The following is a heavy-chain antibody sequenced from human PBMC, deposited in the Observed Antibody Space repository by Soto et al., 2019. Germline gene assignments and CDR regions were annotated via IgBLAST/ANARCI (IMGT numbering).Heavy chain of an antibody. Sequence: QVQLVESGGGVVQPGRSLRLSCAASGFTFSSYGMHWVRQAPGKGLEWVAVISYDGSNKYYADSVKGRFTISRDNSKNXLXXQMNCLRAEDTAVYYCAKERRITMVRGVSIDWFDPWGQGTQVTVSS. CDR1: GFTFSSYG. V-gene: IGHV3-30*18. J-gene: IGHJ5*01. CDR2: ISYDGSNK. CDR3: AKERRITMVRGVSIDWFDP. D-gene: IGHD3-10*01.